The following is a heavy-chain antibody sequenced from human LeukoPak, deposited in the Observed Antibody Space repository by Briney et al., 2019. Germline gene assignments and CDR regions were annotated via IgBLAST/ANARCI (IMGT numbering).Heavy chain of an antibody. CDR3: ARRASPTAAGPFRWWYFDL. V-gene: IGHV4-4*07. D-gene: IGHD6-13*01. Sequence: SETLSLTCTVSGGSISSYYWSWIRQPPGKGLEWIGRIYTSGSTNYNPSLKSRVTMSADTSKNQFSLKLSSVTAADTAVYYCARRASPTAAGPFRWWYFDLWGRGTLVTVSS. CDR2: IYTSGST. CDR1: GGSISSYY. J-gene: IGHJ2*01.